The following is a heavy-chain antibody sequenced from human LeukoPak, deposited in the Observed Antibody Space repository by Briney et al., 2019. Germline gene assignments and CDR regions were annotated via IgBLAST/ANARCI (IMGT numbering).Heavy chain of an antibody. D-gene: IGHD3-10*01. CDR3: ARLEGSGTRSPFVY. V-gene: IGHV4-39*01. Sequence: PSETLSLTCTVSGGSISSSSYYWGWIRQPPGKGLEWIGSIYYSGSTYYNPSLKSRVTISVDTSKNQFSLKLSSVTAADTAVYYCARLEGSGTRSPFVYWGQGTLVTVSS. CDR2: IYYSGST. J-gene: IGHJ4*02. CDR1: GGSISSSSYY.